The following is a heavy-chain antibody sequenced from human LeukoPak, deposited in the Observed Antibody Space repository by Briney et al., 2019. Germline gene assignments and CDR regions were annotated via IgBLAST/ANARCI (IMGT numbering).Heavy chain of an antibody. CDR2: INPNSGGT. CDR1: GYTFTGYY. V-gene: IGHV1-2*02. Sequence: ASVTVSCKASGYTFTGYYMHWVRQAPGQGLEWMGWINPNSGGTNYAQKFQGRVTMTRDTSISTAYMELSRLRSDDTAVYYCARGTQVRRSGIDYWGQGILVTVSS. J-gene: IGHJ4*02. D-gene: IGHD1-26*01. CDR3: ARGTQVRRSGIDY.